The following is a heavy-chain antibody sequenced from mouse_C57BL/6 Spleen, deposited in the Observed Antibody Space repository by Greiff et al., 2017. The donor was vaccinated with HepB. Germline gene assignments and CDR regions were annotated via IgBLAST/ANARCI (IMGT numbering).Heavy chain of an antibody. CDR3: AKPLGYDGGGYAMDY. Sequence: VQLQQSGPELVKPGASVKISCKASGYTFTDYYMNWVKQSHGKSLEWIGDINPNNGGTSYNQKFKGKATLTVDKSSSTAYMELRSLTSEDSAVYYCAKPLGYDGGGYAMDYWGQGTSVTVSS. J-gene: IGHJ4*01. V-gene: IGHV1-26*01. CDR2: INPNNGGT. CDR1: GYTFTDYY. D-gene: IGHD2-2*01.